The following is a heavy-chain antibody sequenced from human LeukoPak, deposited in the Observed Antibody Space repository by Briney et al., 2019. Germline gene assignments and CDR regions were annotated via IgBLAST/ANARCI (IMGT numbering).Heavy chain of an antibody. CDR1: GGNFYA. J-gene: IGHJ4*02. Sequence: ASVKVSCKASGGNFYAISWVRQAPGQGLEWMGGIIPIFGTANYAQKFQGRVTITADESTSTAYMELSSLRSEDTAVYYCARVPDYDILTGPFDYWGQGTLVTVSS. V-gene: IGHV1-69*13. D-gene: IGHD3-9*01. CDR3: ARVPDYDILTGPFDY. CDR2: IIPIFGTA.